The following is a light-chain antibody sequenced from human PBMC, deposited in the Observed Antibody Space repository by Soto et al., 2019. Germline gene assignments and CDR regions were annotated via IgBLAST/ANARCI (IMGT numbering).Light chain of an antibody. J-gene: IGLJ1*01. CDR2: DVD. CDR1: TSGVGAYNY. V-gene: IGLV2-14*01. Sequence: QSALTQPASVSGSPGQSITISCTGTTSGVGAYNYVSWYQQHTGKAPKLLIYDVDNRPSGVSNRFSGSKSGNTASLTISGLQAEDEADYYCSSYTSSASYVFGFGTKVTVL. CDR3: SSYTSSASYV.